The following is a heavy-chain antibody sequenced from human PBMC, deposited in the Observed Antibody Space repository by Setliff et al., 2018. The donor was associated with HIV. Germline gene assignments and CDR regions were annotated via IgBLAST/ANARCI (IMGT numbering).Heavy chain of an antibody. D-gene: IGHD3-22*01. Sequence: GASVKVSCKASGYTFTAYYIHRVRQAPGHGLQLMGRIEPSSGGTNYIQKFQGRVTITRDTSIYTVYMELTGLTSDDTAVYYCARQDHSSVNSGSLYAFDVWGRGTMVTVSS. CDR1: GYTFTAYY. J-gene: IGHJ3*01. CDR2: IEPSSGGT. CDR3: ARQDHSSVNSGSLYAFDV. V-gene: IGHV1-2*06.